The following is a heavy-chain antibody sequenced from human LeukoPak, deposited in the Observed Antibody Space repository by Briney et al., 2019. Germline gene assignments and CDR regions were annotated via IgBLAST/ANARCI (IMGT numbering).Heavy chain of an antibody. CDR3: ARSIPYGTTWYGRSDY. V-gene: IGHV3-7*03. CDR2: IKPDGTTK. CDR1: GFAFSDYW. Sequence: GGSLRLSCAASGFAFSDYWMSWVRQAPGKGLEWVANIKPDGTTKFYVDSVKGRFTISRDNALNSLYLQMNSLRAEDTAIYYCARSIPYGTTWYGRSDYWGQGTLVTVSS. J-gene: IGHJ4*02. D-gene: IGHD6-13*01.